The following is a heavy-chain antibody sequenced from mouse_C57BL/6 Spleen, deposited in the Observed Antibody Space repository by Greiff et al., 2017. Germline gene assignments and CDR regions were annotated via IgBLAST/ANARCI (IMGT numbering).Heavy chain of an antibody. CDR2: IDPSDSET. Sequence: QVQLQQPGAELVRPGSSVKLSCKASGYTFTSYWMHWVKQRPIQGLEWIGNIDPSDSETHYNQKFKDKATLTVDKSSSTAYMQLSSLTSEDSAVYYCARGGGYYYGSSHYYAMDYWGQGTSGTVSS. CDR3: ARGGGYYYGSSHYYAMDY. V-gene: IGHV1-52*01. D-gene: IGHD1-1*01. CDR1: GYTFTSYW. J-gene: IGHJ4*01.